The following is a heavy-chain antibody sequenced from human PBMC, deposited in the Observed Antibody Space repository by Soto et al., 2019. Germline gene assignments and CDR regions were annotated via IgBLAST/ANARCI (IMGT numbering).Heavy chain of an antibody. D-gene: IGHD3-10*02. Sequence: SETLSLTCTVSGGSISSYYWSWIRQPPGKGLEWVGYIHYSGSTNYNPSLKSRLTISVDTSKNQFSLKLTSVTAADTAVYYCATYVNNLDPWFDPWGQGTLVTVS. J-gene: IGHJ5*02. CDR3: ATYVNNLDPWFDP. CDR1: GGSISSYY. V-gene: IGHV4-59*08. CDR2: IHYSGST.